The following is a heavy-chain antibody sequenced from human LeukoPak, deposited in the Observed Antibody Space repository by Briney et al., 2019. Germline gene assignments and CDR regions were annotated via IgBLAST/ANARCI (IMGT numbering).Heavy chain of an antibody. V-gene: IGHV3-23*01. CDR1: GFTFTNYA. Sequence: PGGSLRLSCAASGFTFTNYAMSWVRQAPGKGLEWVSAITTDGRSTYYADSVKGRFTISRDNSKNTLYLQMNSLRAEDTAVYYCARVLYPASNFDWLFDYWGQGTLVTVSS. CDR2: ITTDGRST. CDR3: ARVLYPASNFDWLFDY. D-gene: IGHD3-9*01. J-gene: IGHJ4*02.